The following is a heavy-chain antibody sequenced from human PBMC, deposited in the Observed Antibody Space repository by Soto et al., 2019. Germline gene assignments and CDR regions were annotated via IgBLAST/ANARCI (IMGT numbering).Heavy chain of an antibody. CDR1: GGSVSSGSYY. CDR2: IYYSGST. J-gene: IGHJ4*02. CDR3: ARVRGYYDSSGYSTYPDY. D-gene: IGHD3-22*01. Sequence: SETLSLTCTVSGGSVSSGSYYWSWIRQPPGKGLEWIGYIYYSGSTNYNPSLKSRVTISVDTSKNQFSLKLSSVTAADTAVYYCARVRGYYDSSGYSTYPDYWGQGTLVTVSS. V-gene: IGHV4-61*01.